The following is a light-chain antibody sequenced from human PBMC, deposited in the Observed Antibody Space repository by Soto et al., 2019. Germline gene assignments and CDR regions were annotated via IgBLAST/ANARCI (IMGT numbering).Light chain of an antibody. Sequence: DIQVTQSPSSLSASVGDRVTLSVRASQIISTYLNWYQQKPGKAPQLLIYSASKLLSGVPSRFSGSGSGADFTLTISSLQPEDFATYYCQQSYSTPLTFGGGTKVDIK. V-gene: IGKV1-39*01. CDR1: QIISTY. J-gene: IGKJ4*01. CDR2: SAS. CDR3: QQSYSTPLT.